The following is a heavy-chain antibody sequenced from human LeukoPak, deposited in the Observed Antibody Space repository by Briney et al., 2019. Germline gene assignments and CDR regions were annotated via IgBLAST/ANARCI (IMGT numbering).Heavy chain of an antibody. J-gene: IGHJ5*02. V-gene: IGHV4-59*01. CDR1: GGSISSYY. D-gene: IGHD4-23*01. CDR2: IYYSGST. Sequence: SETLSLTCTVSGGSISSYYWSWIRQPPGKGLEWIGYIYYSGSTSYKPSLKSRVTISVDTSKNQFSLKLSSVTAADTAVYYCARHDYGGSPYSSWGQGTLVTVSS. CDR3: ARHDYGGSPYSS.